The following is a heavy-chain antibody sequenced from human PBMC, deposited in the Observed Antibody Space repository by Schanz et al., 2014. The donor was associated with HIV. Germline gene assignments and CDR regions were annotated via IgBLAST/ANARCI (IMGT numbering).Heavy chain of an antibody. D-gene: IGHD2-15*01. CDR2: VTSSGSTA. CDR3: AKRSGRSFGYFDS. Sequence: EVQLLQSGGGLVQPGGSLRLSCVSSGFTFSNYVMGWVRQAPGKGLEWVSSVTSSGSTANYANPVKGRFTMSRDNSKNTLSLQMDSLRVDDTAIYYCAKRSGRSFGYFDSWGQGLLVTVSS. V-gene: IGHV3-23*01. CDR1: GFTFSNYV. J-gene: IGHJ4*02.